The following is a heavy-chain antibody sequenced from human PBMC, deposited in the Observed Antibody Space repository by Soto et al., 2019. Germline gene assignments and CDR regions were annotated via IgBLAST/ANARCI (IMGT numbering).Heavy chain of an antibody. V-gene: IGHV1-69*01. CDR1: GAIFRDYS. CDR3: ARPHEGGYDSHHHYYYALDV. Sequence: QVQLVQSGAEVKKPGSSVRVSCRLSGAIFRDYSISWVRQAPGQGLEWIGGVVPIFGTTNYAQKFHNRVTISADEFRSTAYLELSSLTSDDTAVYYCARPHEGGYDSHHHYYYALDVWGQGTAVTVTS. D-gene: IGHD3-22*01. J-gene: IGHJ6*02. CDR2: VVPIFGTT.